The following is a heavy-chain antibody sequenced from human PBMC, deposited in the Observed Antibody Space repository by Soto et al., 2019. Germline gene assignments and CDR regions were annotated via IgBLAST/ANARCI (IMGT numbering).Heavy chain of an antibody. CDR2: IYYSGST. V-gene: IGHV4-59*12. D-gene: IGHD3-22*01. J-gene: IGHJ3*02. Sequence: PSETLSLTCTVSGGSISSYYWSWIRQPPGKGLEWIGYIYYSGSTNYNPSLKSRVTISVDTSKNQFSLKLSSVTAADTAVYYCARFYYDSSGYYSMADAFDIWGQGTMVTVS. CDR1: GGSISSYY. CDR3: ARFYYDSSGYYSMADAFDI.